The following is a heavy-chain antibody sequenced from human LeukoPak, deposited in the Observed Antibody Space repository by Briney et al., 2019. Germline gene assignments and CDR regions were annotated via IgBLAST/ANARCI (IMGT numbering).Heavy chain of an antibody. CDR3: ARWPYYDYVWGSYRQIELFDY. CDR2: INHSRSN. D-gene: IGHD3-16*02. CDR1: GVSFSGYY. J-gene: IGHJ4*02. Sequence: SETLSLTCAVYGVSFSGYYWRWLRQPPGKGREWIGEINHSRSNNYHPSLKSRVTISVDTSKTQFSLKLSSVTGADTAVYYWARWPYYDYVWGSYRQIELFDYWGQGNPVTASS. V-gene: IGHV4-34*01.